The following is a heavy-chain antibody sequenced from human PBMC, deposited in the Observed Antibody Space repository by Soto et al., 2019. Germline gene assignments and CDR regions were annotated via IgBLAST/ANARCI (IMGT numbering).Heavy chain of an antibody. CDR3: VKMKAVLRFLEWSSDPIY. J-gene: IGHJ4*02. CDR2: ISSNGGST. D-gene: IGHD3-3*01. CDR1: GFTFSSYA. Sequence: PGGSLRLSCSASGFTFSSYAMHWVRQAPGKGLEYVSAISSNGGSTYYADSVKGRFTISRDNSKNTLYLQMSSLRAEDTAVYYCVKMKAVLRFLEWSSDPIYWGQGTLVTVSS. V-gene: IGHV3-64D*06.